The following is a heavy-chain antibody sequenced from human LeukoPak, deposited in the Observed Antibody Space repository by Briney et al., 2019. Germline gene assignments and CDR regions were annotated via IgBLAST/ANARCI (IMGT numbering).Heavy chain of an antibody. CDR3: AKDRGFGAAAGHSFYFDY. J-gene: IGHJ4*02. CDR2: ISGSGGNT. D-gene: IGHD6-25*01. Sequence: GGSLRLSCAASGFTFSTYAMSWGRQAPGKGLEWVSAISGSGGNTYYADSVKGRFTISRDNSKNTLYLQMNSLRAEDTAVYYCAKDRGFGAAAGHSFYFDYWGQGTLVTVSS. CDR1: GFTFSTYA. V-gene: IGHV3-23*01.